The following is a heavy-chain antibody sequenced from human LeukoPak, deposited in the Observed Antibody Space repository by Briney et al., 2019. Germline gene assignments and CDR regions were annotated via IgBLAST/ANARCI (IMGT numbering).Heavy chain of an antibody. V-gene: IGHV4-39*07. CDR3: ARDPYYYDSSGDHFDY. CDR1: GGSISSSSYY. J-gene: IGHJ4*02. D-gene: IGHD3-22*01. CDR2: IYYSGST. Sequence: SETLSLTCTVSGGSISSSSYYWGWIRQPPGKGLEWIGSIYYSGSTYYNPSLKSRVTISVDTSKNQFSLKLSSVTAADTAVYYCARDPYYYDSSGDHFDYWGQGTLVTVSS.